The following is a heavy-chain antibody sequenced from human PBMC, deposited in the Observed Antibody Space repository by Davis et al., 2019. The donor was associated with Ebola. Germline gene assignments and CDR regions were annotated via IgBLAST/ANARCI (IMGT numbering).Heavy chain of an antibody. CDR1: GYSFTGYW. CDR2: IYPGDSDT. CDR3: ARRGSTMFNWFDP. Sequence: GESLKISCKGSGYSFTGYWIGWVRQMPGKGLEWMGIIYPGDSDTRYSPSFQGQVTISADKSISTAYLQWSSLKASDTAMYYCARRGSTMFNWFDPWGQGTLVTVSS. V-gene: IGHV5-51*01. D-gene: IGHD3-10*02. J-gene: IGHJ5*02.